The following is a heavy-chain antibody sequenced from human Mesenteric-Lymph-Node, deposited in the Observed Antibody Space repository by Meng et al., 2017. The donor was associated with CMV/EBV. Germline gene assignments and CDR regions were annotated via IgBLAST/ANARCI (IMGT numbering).Heavy chain of an antibody. CDR1: TSRNFD. D-gene: IGHD3-3*01. V-gene: IGHV1-69*05. CDR2: IMPYFGTV. CDR3: ARGSDGVQHFLEWLLFDY. J-gene: IGHJ4*02. Sequence: TSRNFDFSWVRQAAEQGVGWVGGIMPYFGTVSSARKFQGSVTVSTDENTNTVYLDLTSLRSDDTAVYYCARGSDGVQHFLEWLLFDYWGQGTLVTVSS.